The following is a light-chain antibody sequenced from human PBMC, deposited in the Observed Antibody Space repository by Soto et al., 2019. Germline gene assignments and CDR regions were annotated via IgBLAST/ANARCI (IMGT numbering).Light chain of an antibody. J-gene: IGKJ1*01. Sequence: DIQMTQSPSTLSASIGDRVTITCRASQSISNWLAWYQQKPGKAPNVLIYDASSLESGVPSRFSGSGSGTEFTLTISSLQPYDFATYYCQQYSTYPWTFGQGTKVEIK. CDR2: DAS. CDR1: QSISNW. V-gene: IGKV1-5*01. CDR3: QQYSTYPWT.